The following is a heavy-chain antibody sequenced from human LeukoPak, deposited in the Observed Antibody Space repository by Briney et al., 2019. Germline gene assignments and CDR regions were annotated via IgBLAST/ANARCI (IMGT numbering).Heavy chain of an antibody. J-gene: IGHJ6*02. Sequence: ASVKVSCKASGYTFTSYDINWVRQATGQGLEWMGWMNPNSGNTGYAQKFQGRVTMTRNTSISTAYMELSSLRSEDTAVYYRAGVYTDYVWGSYRYYGMDVWGQGTTVTVSS. CDR3: AGVYTDYVWGSYRYYGMDV. CDR2: MNPNSGNT. CDR1: GYTFTSYD. V-gene: IGHV1-8*01. D-gene: IGHD3-16*02.